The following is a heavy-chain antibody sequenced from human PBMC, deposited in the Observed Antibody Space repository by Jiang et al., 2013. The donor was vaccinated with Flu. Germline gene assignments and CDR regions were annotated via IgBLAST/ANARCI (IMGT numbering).Heavy chain of an antibody. CDR3: ARVGGADYNYYYFYMDV. V-gene: IGHV3-11*01. CDR2: ISDSATTI. D-gene: IGHD2-21*01. CDR1: GFIFSDHY. J-gene: IGHJ6*03. Sequence: SGGGLAKPGGSLRLSCAASGFIFSDHYMTWVRQAPGKGLEWISYISDSATTIHYADSVKGRFTISRDNAKGSLFLQLNNLRDDDTAVYFCARVGGADYNYYYFYMDVWGKGTTVTVPS.